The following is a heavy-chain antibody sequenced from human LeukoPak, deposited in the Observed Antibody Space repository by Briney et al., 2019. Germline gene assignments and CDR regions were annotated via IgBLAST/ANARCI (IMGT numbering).Heavy chain of an antibody. V-gene: IGHV3-33*01. CDR2: IWYDGSNK. CDR1: GFTFSSYG. CDR3: ARAGYSSSCLDY. D-gene: IGHD6-13*01. J-gene: IGHJ4*02. Sequence: GGSLRLSCAASGFTFSSYGMHWVRQAPGKGLEWVAVIWYDGSNKYYADSVKGRFTISRDNSKNTLYLQMNSLRAEDTAVYYCARAGYSSSCLDYWGQGTLVTVSS.